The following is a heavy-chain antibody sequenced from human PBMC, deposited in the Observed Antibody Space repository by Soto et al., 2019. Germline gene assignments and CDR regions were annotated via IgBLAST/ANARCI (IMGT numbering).Heavy chain of an antibody. J-gene: IGHJ4*02. Sequence: QVQLVESGGVVVQPGRSLRLSCAAAGFTFSTYGMHWVRQAPGKGLEWVAVIWNDGSSKYYADYVKGRFTLSRDISKNTLYLQMNSLRADDTAVYYCAREGRGYGYYFDYWGQGTLVTVSS. CDR1: GFTFSTYG. D-gene: IGHD4-17*01. CDR3: AREGRGYGYYFDY. V-gene: IGHV3-33*01. CDR2: IWNDGSSK.